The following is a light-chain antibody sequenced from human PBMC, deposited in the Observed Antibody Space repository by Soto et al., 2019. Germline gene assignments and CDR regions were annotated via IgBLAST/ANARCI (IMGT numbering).Light chain of an antibody. CDR1: QSVSSN. V-gene: IGKV3D-15*01. CDR2: DAS. J-gene: IGKJ1*01. Sequence: EIVMTQSPATLSVSPGERAPLSSRPSQSVSSNLAWYQQKPGQAPRLLIYDASTRDTGIPARFSGSGSGTEFTLTISSLQSEDYAVYYCQPYDDWPSWTFGQGTKVDIK. CDR3: QPYDDWPSWT.